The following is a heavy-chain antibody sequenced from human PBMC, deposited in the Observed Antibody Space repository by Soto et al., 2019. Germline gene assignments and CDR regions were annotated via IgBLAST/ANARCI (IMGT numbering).Heavy chain of an antibody. Sequence: GESLQISFESSGYTFANYLIRWVRQVPGKGLEWVAIIYPSDSRTIYSPSFQGQVTISDEKSISTAYLQWTSLKASENAIYYCSKFKYSTSVRYLQHWGQRNPVTVCS. D-gene: IGHD6-6*01. CDR1: GYTFANYL. J-gene: IGHJ1*01. CDR3: SKFKYSTSVRYLQH. V-gene: IGHV5-51*01. CDR2: IYPSDSRT.